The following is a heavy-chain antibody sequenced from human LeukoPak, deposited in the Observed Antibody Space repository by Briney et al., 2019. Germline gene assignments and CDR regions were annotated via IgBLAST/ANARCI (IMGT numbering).Heavy chain of an antibody. Sequence: TRGGLRLSRAASGFTFSDNYMGWGRQAPGEGVGWVGRTRNKANSYTTEYAASVKGRFTISRDDSKNSLYLQMNSLKTEDTAVYYCASSNCGYDFEYWGQGTLVTVSS. CDR2: TRNKANSYTT. J-gene: IGHJ4*02. CDR3: ASSNCGYDFEY. CDR1: GFTFSDNY. V-gene: IGHV3-72*01. D-gene: IGHD5-12*01.